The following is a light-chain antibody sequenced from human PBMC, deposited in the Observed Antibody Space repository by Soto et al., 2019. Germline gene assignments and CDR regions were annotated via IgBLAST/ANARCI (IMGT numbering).Light chain of an antibody. CDR3: QQYEYYWT. CDR2: QAS. J-gene: IGKJ1*01. CDR1: QNIGRS. Sequence: DIQMTQSPSTLSASVGDRVTITCRASQNIGRSLAWYQQKPGKAPKVLIYQASSLDIGVQSRFSGSGSGTEFPLTISTLQPDDFPTYYCQQYEYYWTFGQGTKVDIK. V-gene: IGKV1-5*03.